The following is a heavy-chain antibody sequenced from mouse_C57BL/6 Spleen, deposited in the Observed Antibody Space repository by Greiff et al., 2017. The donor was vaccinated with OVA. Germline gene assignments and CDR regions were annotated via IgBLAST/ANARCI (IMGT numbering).Heavy chain of an antibody. J-gene: IGHJ4*01. Sequence: VKLVESGPGLVAPSQSLSITCTVSGFSLTSYAISWVRQPPGKGLEWLGVIWTGGGTNYNSAPKSRLSISKDNSKSQVFLKMNSLQTDDTARYYGASHDDRDYYAMDYWGQGTSVTVSS. CDR3: ASHDDRDYYAMDY. CDR1: GFSLTSYA. D-gene: IGHD2-12*01. V-gene: IGHV2-9-1*01. CDR2: IWTGGGT.